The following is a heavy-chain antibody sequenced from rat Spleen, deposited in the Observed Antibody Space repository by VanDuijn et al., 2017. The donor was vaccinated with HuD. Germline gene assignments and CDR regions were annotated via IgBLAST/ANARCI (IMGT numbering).Heavy chain of an antibody. CDR3: AGHWEGNWFAY. CDR2: IWGNGNT. V-gene: IGHV2S61*01. D-gene: IGHD5-1*01. Sequence: QVQLKESGPGLVQPSQTLSLTCTVSGFSLSSYGVIWVRQPPGKGLEWMGVIWGNGNTNYNSAIKSRLSISRDTSKSQVFLKMNSLQTEDTAMYFCAGHWEGNWFAYWGQGTLVTVSS. J-gene: IGHJ3*01. CDR1: GFSLSSYG.